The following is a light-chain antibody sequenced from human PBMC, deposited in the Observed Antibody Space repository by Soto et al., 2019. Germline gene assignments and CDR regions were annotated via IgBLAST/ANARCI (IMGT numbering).Light chain of an antibody. Sequence: EMVLTQSPATLSLSPGERATISCRASQSVSSSYLAWYQQKPGQAPRLLFYGASSRATGIPDRFSGSGSGTDFTLTISRLEPEDFAVYYCQQYGSSPPITFGQGTRLEIK. V-gene: IGKV3-20*01. J-gene: IGKJ5*01. CDR1: QSVSSSY. CDR3: QQYGSSPPIT. CDR2: GAS.